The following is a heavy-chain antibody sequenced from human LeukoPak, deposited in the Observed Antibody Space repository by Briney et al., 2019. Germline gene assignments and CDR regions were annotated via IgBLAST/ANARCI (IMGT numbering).Heavy chain of an antibody. J-gene: IGHJ4*02. CDR3: ARLPYSYGSFFDY. Sequence: PSETLSLTCAVYGGSFSGYYWSWIRQPPGKGLEWIGEINHSGSTNYNPSLKSRVTISVDTSKNQFSLKLSSVTAADTAVYYCARLPYSYGSFFDYWGQGTLVTVSS. CDR1: GGSFSGYY. D-gene: IGHD5-18*01. CDR2: INHSGST. V-gene: IGHV4-34*01.